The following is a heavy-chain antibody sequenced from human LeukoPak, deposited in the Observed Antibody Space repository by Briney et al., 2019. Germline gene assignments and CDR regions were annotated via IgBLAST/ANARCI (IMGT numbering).Heavy chain of an antibody. CDR3: ARLIAADPQLDS. CDR2: IHHSGDT. CDR1: GGSISSGDYY. J-gene: IGHJ4*02. Sequence: SQTLSLTCTVSGGSISSGDYYWSWIRQPPGKGLEWIGYIHHSGDTYQNPSLKSRVTVSSDRSKNQFYLKLSSVTAADTAVYYCARLIAADPQLDSWGQGTLVTVSS. V-gene: IGHV4-30-2*01. D-gene: IGHD6-13*01.